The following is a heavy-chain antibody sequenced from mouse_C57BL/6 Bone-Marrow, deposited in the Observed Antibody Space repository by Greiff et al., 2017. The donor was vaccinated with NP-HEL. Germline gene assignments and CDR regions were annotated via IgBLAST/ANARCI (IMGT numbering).Heavy chain of an antibody. Sequence: QVQLQQPGAELVRPGSSVKLSCKASGYTFTSYWMDWVKQRPGQGLEWIGNIYPSDSETHYNQKFKDKATLTVDKSSITAYMQLSSLTSEDSAVYYCAYSNYGYFDVWGTGTTVTVSS. CDR1: GYTFTSYW. V-gene: IGHV1-61*01. D-gene: IGHD2-5*01. J-gene: IGHJ1*03. CDR2: IYPSDSET. CDR3: AYSNYGYFDV.